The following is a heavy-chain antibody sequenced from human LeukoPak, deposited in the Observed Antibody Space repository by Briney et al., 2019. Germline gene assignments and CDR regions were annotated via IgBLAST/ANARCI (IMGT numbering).Heavy chain of an antibody. CDR2: INHSGST. CDR1: GGSFSGYY. J-gene: IGHJ4*02. V-gene: IGHV4-34*01. CDR3: ARRLRYFDWLLTLDY. D-gene: IGHD3-9*01. Sequence: SQTLSLTCAVYGGSFSGYYWSWIRQPPGKGLEWNGEINHSGSTNYNLSLKVRVTISVDTSKNQFSLKLSSVTAADTAVYYCARRLRYFDWLLTLDYWGQGTLVTVSS.